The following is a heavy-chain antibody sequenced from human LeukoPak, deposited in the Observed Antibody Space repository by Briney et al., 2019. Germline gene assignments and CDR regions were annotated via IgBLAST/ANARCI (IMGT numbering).Heavy chain of an antibody. CDR2: IIPIFGTA. J-gene: IGHJ4*02. CDR1: GYTFTGYY. CDR3: ARTYGSGSYLGGY. Sequence: SVKVSCKASGYTFTGYYMHWVRQAPGQGLEWMGGIIPIFGTANYAQKFQGRVTITADESTSTAYMELSSLRSEDTAVYYCARTYGSGSYLGGYWGQGTLVTVSS. V-gene: IGHV1-69*13. D-gene: IGHD3-10*01.